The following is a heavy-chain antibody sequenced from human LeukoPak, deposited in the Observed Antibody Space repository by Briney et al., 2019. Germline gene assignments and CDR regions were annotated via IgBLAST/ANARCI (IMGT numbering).Heavy chain of an antibody. CDR2: IYTSGST. D-gene: IGHD1-1*01. CDR1: GGSISSGSYY. Sequence: SXXLSLTCTVSGGSISSGSYYWSWIRQPAGKGLEWIGRIYTSGSTNYNPSLKSLVTISVDTSKNQFSLKLSSVTAADTAVYYCARTSGRWFDPWGQGTLVTASS. V-gene: IGHV4-61*02. CDR3: ARTSGRWFDP. J-gene: IGHJ5*02.